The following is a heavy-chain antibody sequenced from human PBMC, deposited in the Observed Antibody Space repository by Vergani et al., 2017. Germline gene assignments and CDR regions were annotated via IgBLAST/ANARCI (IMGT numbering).Heavy chain of an antibody. V-gene: IGHV3-53*04. Sequence: EVQLVESGGGLVQPGGSLRLSCAASGFTVSSNYMSWVRQAPGKGLEWVSVIYSGGSTYYADSVKGRFTISRHNSKNTLYLQMNSLRAEDTAVYYCARARIAAAGMLRYFDYWGQGTLVTVSS. D-gene: IGHD6-13*01. CDR3: ARARIAAAGMLRYFDY. J-gene: IGHJ4*02. CDR1: GFTVSSNY. CDR2: IYSGGST.